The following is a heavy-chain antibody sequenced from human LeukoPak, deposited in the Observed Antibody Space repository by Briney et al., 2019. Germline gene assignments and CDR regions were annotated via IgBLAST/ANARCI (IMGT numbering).Heavy chain of an antibody. V-gene: IGHV1-69*04. CDR2: IIPILGIA. CDR1: GGTFSSYA. D-gene: IGHD1-26*01. CDR3: ARGPIIAGSNPFFDY. J-gene: IGHJ4*02. Sequence: ASVKVSCKASGGTFSSYAISWVRQAPGQGLEWMGRIIPILGIANYAQKFQGRVTITADESTSTAYMELSSLRSEDTAVYYCARGPIIAGSNPFFDYWGQGTLVTVSS.